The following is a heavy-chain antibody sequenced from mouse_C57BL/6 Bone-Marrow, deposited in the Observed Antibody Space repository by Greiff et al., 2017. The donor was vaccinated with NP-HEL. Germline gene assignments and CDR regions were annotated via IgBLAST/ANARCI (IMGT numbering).Heavy chain of an antibody. CDR3: IGYGPENFFDY. CDR1: GYTFTDYE. CDR2: IDPETGGT. V-gene: IGHV1-15*01. D-gene: IGHD1-1*01. Sequence: QVQLKESGAELVRPGASVTLSCKASGYTFTDYEMHWVKQTPVHGLEWIGAIDPETGGTAYNQKFKGKAILTADKSSSTAYMELRSLTSEDSAVYYCIGYGPENFFDYWGQGTTLTVSS. J-gene: IGHJ2*01.